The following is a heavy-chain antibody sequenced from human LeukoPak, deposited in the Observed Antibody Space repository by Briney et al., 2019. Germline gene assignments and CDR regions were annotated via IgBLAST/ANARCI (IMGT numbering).Heavy chain of an antibody. CDR3: ARPARRYYGSGSYGGYYFDY. CDR2: INHSGST. Sequence: SSETLSLTCAVYGGSFSGYYWSWIRQPPGKGLEWIGEINHSGSTNYNPSLKSRVTTSVDTSKNQFSLKLSSVTAADTAVYYCARPARRYYGSGSYGGYYFDYWGQGTLVTVSS. CDR1: GGSFSGYY. D-gene: IGHD3-10*01. J-gene: IGHJ4*02. V-gene: IGHV4-34*01.